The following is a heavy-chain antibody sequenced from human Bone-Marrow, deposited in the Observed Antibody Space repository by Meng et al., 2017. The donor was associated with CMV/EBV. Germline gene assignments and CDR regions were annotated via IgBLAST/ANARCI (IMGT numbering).Heavy chain of an antibody. D-gene: IGHD2-2*01. J-gene: IGHJ3*02. CDR2: INSDGSST. Sequence: GGSLRLSCAASGFTFSNYWMHWVRQAPGKGLVWVSRINSDGSSTSYADSVKGRFTISRDNAKNTLYLQMNSLRAEDTAVYYCARAPVVPAAIVGDAFDIWGQGTMVTFSS. CDR3: ARAPVVPAAIVGDAFDI. CDR1: GFTFSNYW. V-gene: IGHV3-74*01.